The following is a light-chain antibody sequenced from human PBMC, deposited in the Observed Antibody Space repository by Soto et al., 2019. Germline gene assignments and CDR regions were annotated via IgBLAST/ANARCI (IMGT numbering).Light chain of an antibody. CDR3: QQYGSSPRT. J-gene: IGKJ1*01. CDR1: QSLRATY. V-gene: IGKV3-20*01. CDR2: GAS. Sequence: EVVLTQSPDTLSLSPGETATLSCGASQSLRATYVAWYQQRPGQAPRLLIYGASSRATGIPDRFSGSGSGTDFTLTISRLEPEDFAVYYCQQYGSSPRTFGQGTKVDIK.